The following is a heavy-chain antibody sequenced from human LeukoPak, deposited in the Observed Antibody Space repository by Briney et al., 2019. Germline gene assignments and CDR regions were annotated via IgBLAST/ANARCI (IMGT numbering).Heavy chain of an antibody. CDR3: ACDHHDPVNYLAT. D-gene: IGHD1-7*01. J-gene: IGHJ5*02. CDR2: IYSGGST. CDR1: GFSFSSYY. Sequence: GGSLRLSCAVSGFSFSSYYVSWVRQAPGKGLEWVSVIYSGGSTYYADSVKGRFTISRDNSKNTLYLQMNSLRAEDTAVYYCACDHHDPVNYLATWGKGTWVTVSS. V-gene: IGHV3-53*01.